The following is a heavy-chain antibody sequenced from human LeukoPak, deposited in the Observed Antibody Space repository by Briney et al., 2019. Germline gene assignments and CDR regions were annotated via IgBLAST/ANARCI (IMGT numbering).Heavy chain of an antibody. D-gene: IGHD1-26*01. J-gene: IGHJ4*02. V-gene: IGHV4-34*01. CDR1: GGSFSGYY. Sequence: PSETLSLTCAVYGGSFSGYYWSWIRQPPGKGLEWIGEINHSGSTNYNPSLKSRVTISVDTSKNQFSLKLSSVTAADTAVYYCARGFSYSGSYYRRGYFDYWGQGTLVTVSS. CDR3: ARGFSYSGSYYRRGYFDY. CDR2: INHSGST.